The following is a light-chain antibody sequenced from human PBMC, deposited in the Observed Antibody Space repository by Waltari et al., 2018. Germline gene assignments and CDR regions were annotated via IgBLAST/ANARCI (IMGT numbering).Light chain of an antibody. CDR2: DVN. Sequence: HSALTPPPSVPGSPAPSLTISCTGARSAIGAFNHVSWYQQHPDKPPKVIIYDVNSRPSGVSSRFSGSKSGDTASLTISGLQAEDEAHYYCSSYTTFGTVLFGGGT. V-gene: IGLV2-14*03. CDR3: SSYTTFGTVL. J-gene: IGLJ2*01. CDR1: RSAIGAFNH.